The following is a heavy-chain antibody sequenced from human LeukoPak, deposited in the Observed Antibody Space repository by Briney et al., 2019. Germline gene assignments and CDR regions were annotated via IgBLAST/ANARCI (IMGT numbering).Heavy chain of an antibody. Sequence: PSETLSLTCTVSGGSISSYYWSWIRQPAGKGLEWIGYIYYSGGTNYNPSLKSRVTVSVDTSKNQFSLNLSSVTAADTAVYYCARVPLGSGYYHAFDIWGQGTMVTVSS. CDR2: IYYSGGT. CDR1: GGSISSYY. D-gene: IGHD3-3*01. CDR3: ARVPLGSGYYHAFDI. J-gene: IGHJ3*02. V-gene: IGHV4-59*01.